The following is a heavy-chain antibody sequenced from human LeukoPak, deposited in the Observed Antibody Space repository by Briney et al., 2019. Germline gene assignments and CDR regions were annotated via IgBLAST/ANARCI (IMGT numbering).Heavy chain of an antibody. J-gene: IGHJ3*02. D-gene: IGHD3-9*01. CDR1: GYSFTSYW. V-gene: IGHV5-51*01. Sequence: GESLKISCKGSGYSFTSYWIGWVRQMPGKGLEWMGIIYPGDSDTRYSPSFQGQVTISADKSISTAYLQWSSLKASDTAMYYCARQDDILTGYYLKDLRDAFDIWGQGTMVTVSS. CDR3: ARQDDILTGYYLKDLRDAFDI. CDR2: IYPGDSDT.